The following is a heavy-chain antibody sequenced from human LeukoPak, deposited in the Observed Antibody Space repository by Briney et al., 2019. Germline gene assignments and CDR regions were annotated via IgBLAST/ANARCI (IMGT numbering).Heavy chain of an antibody. Sequence: GSSVEVSCKASGGTFSSYAISWVRQAPGQGLEWMGGIIPIFGTANYAQKFQGRVTITADESTSTAYMELSSLRSEDTAVYYCARGDILTGYYRSDQYYYYGMDVWGQGTTVTVSS. CDR1: GGTFSSYA. D-gene: IGHD3-9*01. J-gene: IGHJ6*02. V-gene: IGHV1-69*01. CDR3: ARGDILTGYYRSDQYYYYGMDV. CDR2: IIPIFGTA.